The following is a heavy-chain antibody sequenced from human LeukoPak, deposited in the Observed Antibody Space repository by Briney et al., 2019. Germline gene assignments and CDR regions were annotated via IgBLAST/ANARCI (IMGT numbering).Heavy chain of an antibody. D-gene: IGHD5-18*01. CDR1: GYTFTSYG. J-gene: IGHJ6*03. Sequence: ASVKVSCKASGYTFTSYGISWVRQAPGQGLEWMGWISAYNGNTNYAQKLQGRVTMTTDTFTSTAYMELRSLRSDATAVYYCARQYSYGFFDYYYYYMDVWGKGTTVTVSS. CDR2: ISAYNGNT. V-gene: IGHV1-18*01. CDR3: ARQYSYGFFDYYYYYMDV.